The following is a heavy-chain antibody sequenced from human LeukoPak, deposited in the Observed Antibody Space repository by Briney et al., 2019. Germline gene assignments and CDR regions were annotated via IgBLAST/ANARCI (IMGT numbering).Heavy chain of an antibody. CDR1: GFTFSSYS. D-gene: IGHD3/OR15-3a*01. CDR3: ATTARVGQN. Sequence: PGGSLRLSCAASGFTFSSYSMNWVRQAPGKGLEWISYIGKRGTDINYADSVKGRFTVSRDNAKSSLFLQMDNLRAEDTAVYYCATTARVGQNWGQGTLVTVSS. CDR2: IGKRGTDI. V-gene: IGHV3-21*05. J-gene: IGHJ4*02.